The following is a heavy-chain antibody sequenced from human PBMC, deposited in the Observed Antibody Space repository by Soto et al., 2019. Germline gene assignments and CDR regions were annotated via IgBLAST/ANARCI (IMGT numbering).Heavy chain of an antibody. D-gene: IGHD6-13*01. CDR1: GFTFSSYA. Sequence: GGSLRLSCAASGFTFSSYAMHWVRQAPGKGLEWVAVISYDGSNKYYADSVKGRFTISRDNSKNTLYLQMNSLRAEDTAVYYCARDFVSSSWDYYGMDVWGQGTTVTVSS. V-gene: IGHV3-30-3*01. J-gene: IGHJ6*02. CDR3: ARDFVSSSWDYYGMDV. CDR2: ISYDGSNK.